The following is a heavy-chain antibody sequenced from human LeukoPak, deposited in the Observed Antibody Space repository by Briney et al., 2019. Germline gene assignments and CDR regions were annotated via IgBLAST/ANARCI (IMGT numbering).Heavy chain of an antibody. D-gene: IGHD6-13*01. Sequence: GASVKVSCKSSGYTFTGYYMHWVRQAPGPGLEWMGIIDPSGSSTTYAQRFQGRVTMTRDTSTSTVYMELSSLRSEDTAIYYCARDHAAAGPGLGFWGQGTLVTVSS. V-gene: IGHV1-46*01. CDR3: ARDHAAAGPGLGF. J-gene: IGHJ4*02. CDR2: IDPSGSST. CDR1: GYTFTGYY.